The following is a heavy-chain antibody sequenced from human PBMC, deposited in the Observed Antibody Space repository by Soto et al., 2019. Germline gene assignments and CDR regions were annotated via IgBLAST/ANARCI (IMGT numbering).Heavy chain of an antibody. J-gene: IGHJ4*02. Sequence: SETLSLTCTVSGASVSSYYWSWFRQPVGKGLEWIGRIHSSGNLNYNPSLESRVTMSLDTSKNQFSLRLTSVTAADTALYLCARDVGKNYWGQGXRVTVSS. CDR1: GASVSSYY. CDR3: ARDVGKNY. CDR2: IHSSGNL. D-gene: IGHD3-10*01. V-gene: IGHV4-4*07.